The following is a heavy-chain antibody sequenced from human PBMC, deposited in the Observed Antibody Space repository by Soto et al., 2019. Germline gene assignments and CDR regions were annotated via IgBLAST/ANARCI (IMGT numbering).Heavy chain of an antibody. CDR1: GFTFSSYW. CDR2: IKQDGSEK. Sequence: VQLVASGGGLVQPGGSLRLSCAASGFTFSSYWMSWVRQVPGKGLEWVANIKQDGSEKYYVDSVKGRFTISRDNAKNSLYLQMNSLRAEDTAVYYCANPSRGDCGGGSCSSWGQGTLVTVSS. D-gene: IGHD2-15*01. J-gene: IGHJ4*02. V-gene: IGHV3-7*01. CDR3: ANPSRGDCGGGSCSS.